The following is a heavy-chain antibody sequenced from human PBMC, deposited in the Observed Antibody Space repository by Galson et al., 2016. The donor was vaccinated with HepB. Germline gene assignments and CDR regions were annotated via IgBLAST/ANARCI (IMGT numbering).Heavy chain of an antibody. D-gene: IGHD3-3*01. J-gene: IGHJ4*02. Sequence: SLRLSCAASGFTLSSYGMHWVRQAPGNGLEWVAHIWYDGSKKYYADSVKGRFTISRDNSKNTLYLQMNSLRAEDTAVYYCARDRRVFGVLIIPDYWGQGTLVTVSS. V-gene: IGHV3-33*01. CDR1: GFTLSSYG. CDR3: ARDRRVFGVLIIPDY. CDR2: IWYDGSKK.